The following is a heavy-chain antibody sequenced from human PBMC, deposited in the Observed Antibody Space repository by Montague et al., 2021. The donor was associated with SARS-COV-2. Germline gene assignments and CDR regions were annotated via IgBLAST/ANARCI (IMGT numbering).Heavy chain of an antibody. CDR2: INHSGST. CDR3: ARGPSILWRWAQDY. Sequence: SDTLSLTCAVYGGSFSGYYWSWIRQPPGKGLEWIGEINHSGSTNYNPSLKSRVTISVDTSRNQFSLKLSSVTAADTAVYYCARGPSILWRWAQDYWGQGTLVTVSS. CDR1: GGSFSGYY. J-gene: IGHJ4*02. D-gene: IGHD2-21*01. V-gene: IGHV4-34*01.